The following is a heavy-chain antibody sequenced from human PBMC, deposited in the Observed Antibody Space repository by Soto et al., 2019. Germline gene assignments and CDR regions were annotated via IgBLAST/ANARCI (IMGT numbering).Heavy chain of an antibody. CDR3: ARMRVIGVWGEFAY. Sequence: EVQLLESGGGLVQPGGSLRLSCVAPAFTFINYAMSWVRQAPGRGLEWVSSIGDGGSTTYYTDSVRGRFTISWDTSKNTLYLQMNSLRAEDTAVYHCARMRVIGVWGEFAYWGQGALVTVSS. CDR2: IGDGGSTT. D-gene: IGHD3-16*01. J-gene: IGHJ4*02. V-gene: IGHV3-23*01. CDR1: AFTFINYA.